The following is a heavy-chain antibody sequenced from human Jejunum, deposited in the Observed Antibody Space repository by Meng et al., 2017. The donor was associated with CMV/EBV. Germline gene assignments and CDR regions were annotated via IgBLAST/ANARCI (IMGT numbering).Heavy chain of an antibody. D-gene: IGHD4-11*01. CDR3: ARSTTVTDFDS. J-gene: IGHJ4*02. CDR2: IYPGDSDT. V-gene: IGHV5-51*01. CDR1: GYTFTNYW. Sequence: KGAGYTFTNYWIGWVRQLPGKGLGCMGIIYPGDSDTKYSPSFQGQVTISADKSINPAYLQWSSLQASDTAMYYCARSTTVTDFDSWGQGTLVTVSS.